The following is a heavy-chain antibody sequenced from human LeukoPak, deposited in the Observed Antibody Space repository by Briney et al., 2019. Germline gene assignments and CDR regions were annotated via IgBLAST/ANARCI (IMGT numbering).Heavy chain of an antibody. CDR1: GYTFTGHS. V-gene: IGHV1-2*02. CDR3: ARDPGVTNWLDP. D-gene: IGHD2-21*02. Sequence: ASVKVSCKASGYTFTGHSIHWVQQSPGQGLEWMGWISPNRGATKYAQKFQGRVTMTRDTSISTAYMELSSLRSDDTAVYYCARDPGVTNWLDPWGQGTLVTVSS. J-gene: IGHJ5*02. CDR2: ISPNRGAT.